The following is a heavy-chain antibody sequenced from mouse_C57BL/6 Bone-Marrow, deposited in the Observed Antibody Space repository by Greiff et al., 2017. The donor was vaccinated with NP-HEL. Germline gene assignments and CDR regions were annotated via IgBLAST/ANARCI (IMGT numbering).Heavy chain of an antibody. V-gene: IGHV7-1*01. CDR2: RRNKANDYTT. CDR3: ARDASSNYGGYYAMDY. D-gene: IGHD2-5*01. CDR1: GFTFSDFY. Sequence: EVKLMESGGGLVQSGRSLRLSCATSGFTFSDFYMEWVRQAPGKGLEWIAARRNKANDYTTEYSASVKGRFIVSRDTSQSILYLQMNALRAEDTAIYYCARDASSNYGGYYAMDYWGQGTSVTVSS. J-gene: IGHJ4*01.